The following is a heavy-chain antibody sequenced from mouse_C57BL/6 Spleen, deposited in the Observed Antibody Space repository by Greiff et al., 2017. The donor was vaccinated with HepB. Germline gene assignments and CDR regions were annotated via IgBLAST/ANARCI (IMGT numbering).Heavy chain of an antibody. D-gene: IGHD3-2*02. V-gene: IGHV1-69*01. CDR3: ARGGSGYGALDY. CDR1: GYTFTSYW. CDR2: IDPSDSYT. Sequence: VQLQQPGAELVMPGASVKLSCKASGYTFTSYWMHWVKQRPGQGLEWIGDIDPSDSYTNYNQKFKGKSTLTVDKSSSTAYMQLSSLTSEDSAVEYCARGGSGYGALDYWGQGTSVTVSS. J-gene: IGHJ4*01.